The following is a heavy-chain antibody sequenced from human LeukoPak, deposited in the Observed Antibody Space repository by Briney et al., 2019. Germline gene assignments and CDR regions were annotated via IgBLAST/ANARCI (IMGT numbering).Heavy chain of an antibody. CDR3: ARAAWYGSGNYRVDY. CDR1: GGSISSSSYY. J-gene: IGHJ4*02. CDR2: IYYSGST. Sequence: PSETLSLTCTVSGGSISSSSYYWGWIRQPPGKGLEWIGSIYYSGSTNYNPSLKSRVTISVDTSKNQLSLKLSSVTAADTAVYYCARAAWYGSGNYRVDYWGQGTLVTVSS. D-gene: IGHD3-10*01. V-gene: IGHV4-39*07.